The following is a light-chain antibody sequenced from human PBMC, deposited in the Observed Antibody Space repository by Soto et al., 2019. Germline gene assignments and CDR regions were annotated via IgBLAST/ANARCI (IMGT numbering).Light chain of an antibody. CDR3: QQRSNWPPWT. J-gene: IGKJ1*01. CDR2: DAS. Sequence: EIVITQSPAPLSLSPGERATLSCRASQSVSSYLAWYQQKPGQAPRLLIYDASNRATGIPARFSGSGSGTDFTLTISSLEPEDFAVHYCQQRSNWPPWTFGQGTKVDNK. V-gene: IGKV3-11*01. CDR1: QSVSSY.